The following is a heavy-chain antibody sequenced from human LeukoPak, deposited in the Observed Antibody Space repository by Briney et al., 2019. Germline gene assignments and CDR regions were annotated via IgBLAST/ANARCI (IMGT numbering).Heavy chain of an antibody. V-gene: IGHV3-30-3*01. D-gene: IGHD6-19*01. CDR3: ARDLVAGSPDYFDY. CDR1: GFTFSSSP. CDR2: LSYDGSIK. Sequence: GGSLRLSCAASGFTFSSSPMHWLRQAPAQGLDWVAVLSYDGSIKSYADSVKGRFTISRDTSKNTLYLQMNSLRAEDTAVYYCARDLVAGSPDYFDYWGQGTLVTVSS. J-gene: IGHJ4*02.